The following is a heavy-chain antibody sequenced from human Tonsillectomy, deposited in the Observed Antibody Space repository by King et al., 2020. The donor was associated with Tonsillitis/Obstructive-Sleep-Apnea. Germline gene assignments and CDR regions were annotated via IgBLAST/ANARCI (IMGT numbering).Heavy chain of an antibody. D-gene: IGHD6-19*01. CDR2: IYPGDSDT. CDR3: ARPRIAVAGHDAFDI. V-gene: IGHV5-51*01. Sequence: QLVQSGAEVKKPGASLKISCKGSGYSFTSYWIGWVRQMPGKGLEWMGIIYPGDSDTRYSPSFQGQVTISADKSISTAYLQWSSLKASDTAMYYCARPRIAVAGHDAFDIWGQGTMVTVSS. CDR1: GYSFTSYW. J-gene: IGHJ3*02.